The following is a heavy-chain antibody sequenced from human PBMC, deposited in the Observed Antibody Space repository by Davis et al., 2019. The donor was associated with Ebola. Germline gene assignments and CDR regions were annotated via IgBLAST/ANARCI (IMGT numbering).Heavy chain of an antibody. Sequence: PSETLSLTCTVSGGSISSGGYYWSWIRQHPGKGLEWIGYIYYSGSTYYNPSLKSRVTISVDTSKNQFSLKLSSVTAADTAVYYCARVLSSDYYGSGTKNLHAFDIWGQGTMVTVSS. CDR3: ARVLSSDYYGSGTKNLHAFDI. CDR2: IYYSGST. D-gene: IGHD3-10*01. V-gene: IGHV4-31*03. J-gene: IGHJ3*02. CDR1: GGSISSGGYY.